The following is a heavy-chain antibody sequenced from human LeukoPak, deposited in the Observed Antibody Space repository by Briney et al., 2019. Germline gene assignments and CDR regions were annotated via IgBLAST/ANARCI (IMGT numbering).Heavy chain of an antibody. Sequence: GGSLRLSCAASGFTFSSYSMNWVRQAPGKGLEWVSSISSSSSYIYYADSVKGRFTISRDNAKNSLYLQMNGLRAEDTAVYYCARDGAVTNGRYFDYWGQGTLVTVSS. CDR3: ARDGAVTNGRYFDY. D-gene: IGHD4-17*01. CDR1: GFTFSSYS. V-gene: IGHV3-21*01. J-gene: IGHJ4*02. CDR2: ISSSSSYI.